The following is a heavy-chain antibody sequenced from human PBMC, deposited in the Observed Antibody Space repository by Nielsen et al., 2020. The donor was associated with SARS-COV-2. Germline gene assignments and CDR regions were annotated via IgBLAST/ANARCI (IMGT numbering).Heavy chain of an antibody. CDR3: ARSSGYYGMDV. CDR2: IGTAGDT. Sequence: GESLKISCAAPGFTFSSYDMHWVRQATGKGLEWVSAIGTAGDTYYPGSVKGRFTISRENAKNSLYLQMNSLRAGDTAVYYCARSSGYYGMDVWGQGTTVTVSS. CDR1: GFTFSSYD. D-gene: IGHD6-19*01. V-gene: IGHV3-13*01. J-gene: IGHJ6*02.